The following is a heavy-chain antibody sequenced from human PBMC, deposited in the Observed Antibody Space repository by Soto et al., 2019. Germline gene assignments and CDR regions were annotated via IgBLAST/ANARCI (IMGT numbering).Heavy chain of an antibody. D-gene: IGHD5-12*01. V-gene: IGHV3-48*02. CDR3: VRDGVYSGYDPDY. CDR1: GFTFSSYS. Sequence: EVQLVESGGGLVQPGGSLRLSCAASGFTFSSYSMDGVRQAPGKGLEWVSYIGSSSSTIYYADSVKGRFTISRDNAKNSLYLQMNSLRDEDTAVYYCVRDGVYSGYDPDYWGQGTLVTVSS. J-gene: IGHJ4*02. CDR2: IGSSSSTI.